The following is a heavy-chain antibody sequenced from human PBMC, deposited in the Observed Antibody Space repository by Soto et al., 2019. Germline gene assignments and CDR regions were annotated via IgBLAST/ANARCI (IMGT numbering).Heavy chain of an antibody. CDR3: AREGGSYDSGGYLIRGAFDI. CDR2: IYFRGNT. V-gene: IGHV4-31*03. CDR1: GDSISRIDYY. J-gene: IGHJ3*02. Sequence: TLSLTCSVSGDSISRIDYYWTWIRQHPEKGLEWIGNIYFRGNTYYSPSLESRLTISVDTSKNQFSLKLTSVTAADTAVYYCAREGGSYDSGGYLIRGAFDIWGQGTMVTVSS. D-gene: IGHD3-22*01.